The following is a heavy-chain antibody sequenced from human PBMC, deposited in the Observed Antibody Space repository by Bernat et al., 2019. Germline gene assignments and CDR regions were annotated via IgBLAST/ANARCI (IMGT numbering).Heavy chain of an antibody. D-gene: IGHD3-10*01. Sequence: EVQLVQSGAEVKKPGESLRISCKGSGYSFTSYWISWVRQMPGKGLEWMGRIDPSDSYTNYSPSFQGHVTISADKSISTAYLQWSSLKASDTAMYYCARMGRFMVRGAKGGMDVWGQGTTVTVSS. V-gene: IGHV5-10-1*03. J-gene: IGHJ6*02. CDR3: ARMGRFMVRGAKGGMDV. CDR2: IDPSDSYT. CDR1: GYSFTSYW.